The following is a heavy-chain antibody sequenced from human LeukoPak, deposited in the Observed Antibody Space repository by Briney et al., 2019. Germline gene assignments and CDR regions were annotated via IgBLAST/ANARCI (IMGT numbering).Heavy chain of an antibody. J-gene: IGHJ6*02. CDR3: ARGPPAKPGTGYYYGMDV. D-gene: IGHD2-2*01. CDR2: INHSGST. V-gene: IGHV4-34*01. Sequence: KPSETLSLTCAVYGGSFSGYYWSWIRQPPGKGLEWIGEINHSGSTNYNPSLKSRVTISVDMSKNQFSLKLSSVTAADTAEYYCARGPPAKPGTGYYYGMDVWGQGTTVTVSS. CDR1: GGSFSGYY.